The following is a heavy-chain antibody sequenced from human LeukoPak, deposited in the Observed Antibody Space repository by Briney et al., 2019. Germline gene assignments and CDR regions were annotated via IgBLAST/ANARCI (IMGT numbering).Heavy chain of an antibody. Sequence: GGSLRLSCAASGLTFTSYAMSLVRQDPGKGLELVSAISGSGGSTYYAASLKGRFTISRDNSKNTLYLQMNSLRAEDTAVYYCAKPRPSYSSSWYDHWGQGTLVTVSS. J-gene: IGHJ5*02. CDR2: ISGSGGST. CDR1: GLTFTSYA. V-gene: IGHV3-23*01. CDR3: AKPRPSYSSSWYDH. D-gene: IGHD6-13*01.